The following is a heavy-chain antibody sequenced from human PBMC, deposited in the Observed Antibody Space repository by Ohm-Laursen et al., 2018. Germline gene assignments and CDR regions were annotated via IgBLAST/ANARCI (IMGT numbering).Heavy chain of an antibody. CDR1: GGSISPHY. CDR2: ISYSGTS. CDR3: ARGGEAGDRY. D-gene: IGHD7-27*01. V-gene: IGHV4-59*11. Sequence: PSDTLSLTCAVSGGSISPHYWSWIRQSPEKGLEWIGYISYSGTSEHNPSLKSRVTISVDTSKNQFSLKLSSVTAADTAVYYCARGGEAGDRYWGQGTLVTVSS. J-gene: IGHJ4*02.